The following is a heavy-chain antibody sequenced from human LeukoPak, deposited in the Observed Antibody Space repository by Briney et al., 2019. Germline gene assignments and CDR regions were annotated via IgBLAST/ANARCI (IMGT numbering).Heavy chain of an antibody. V-gene: IGHV4-4*07. Sequence: PSETLSLTCTVSGGSISSYYWSWIRQPAGKGLEWIGRIYTSGSTNYNPSLKSRVTISVDTSKNQFSLKLSSVTAADTAVYYCARWVGATYYYDSSGHKPLDYWGQGTLVTVSS. CDR1: GGSISSYY. CDR3: ARWVGATYYYDSSGHKPLDY. D-gene: IGHD3-22*01. CDR2: IYTSGST. J-gene: IGHJ4*02.